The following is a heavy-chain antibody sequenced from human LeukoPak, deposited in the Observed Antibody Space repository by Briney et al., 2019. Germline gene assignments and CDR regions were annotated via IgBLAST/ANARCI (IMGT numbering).Heavy chain of an antibody. CDR2: IYYSGST. V-gene: IGHV4-61*01. CDR1: GYSISTGYY. Sequence: SETLSLTCTVSGYSISTGYYWTWIRQPPGKGLEWIGYIYYSGSTNYRPSLKSRVTISVDTTKNQVSLRLRSVTAADTAIYYCARGLRNRSSGTRSDVFDIWGQGTMVTVSS. CDR3: ARGLRNRSSGTRSDVFDI. D-gene: IGHD6-6*01. J-gene: IGHJ3*02.